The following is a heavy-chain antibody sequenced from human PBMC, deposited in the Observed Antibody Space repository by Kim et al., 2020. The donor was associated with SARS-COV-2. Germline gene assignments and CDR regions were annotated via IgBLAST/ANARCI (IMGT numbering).Heavy chain of an antibody. V-gene: IGHV3-7*01. CDR3: ARDGGSGGYYILDD. D-gene: IGHD3-22*01. J-gene: IGHJ4*02. CDR1: GFTFSSMYW. CDR2: INWDGSEK. Sequence: GGSLRLSCSASGFTFSSMYWMTWVRPAPGKRLEWVAYINWDGSEKYYVDSVKGRFTISRDNAKNSLYLQMNSLRVEDTAVYYCARDGGSGGYYILDDWGQGTLVTVPS.